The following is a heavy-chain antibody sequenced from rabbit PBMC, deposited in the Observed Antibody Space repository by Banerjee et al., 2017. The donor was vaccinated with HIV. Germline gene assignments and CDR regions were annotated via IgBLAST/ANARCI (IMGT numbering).Heavy chain of an antibody. D-gene: IGHD6-1*01. V-gene: IGHV1S40*01. Sequence: QSLEESGGDLVKPGTSLTLTCTASGIDFSSYYYMCWVRQAPGKGPEWVGCIGTGSGSTDYASWAKGRFTISKTSSTTVTLQMTSLTAADTATYFCAKSNGFGSDFRLWGPGTLVTVS. CDR3: AKSNGFGSDFRL. CDR2: IGTGSGST. J-gene: IGHJ4*01. CDR1: GIDFSSYYY.